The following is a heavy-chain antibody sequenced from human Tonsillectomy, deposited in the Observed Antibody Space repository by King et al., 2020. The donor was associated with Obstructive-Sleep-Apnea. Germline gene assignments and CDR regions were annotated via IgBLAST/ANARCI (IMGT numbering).Heavy chain of an antibody. D-gene: IGHD2-15*01. CDR3: AKDRTGSSH. V-gene: IGHV3-23*04. CDR2: IMGCGGRT. Sequence: VQLVESGGGLVQPGGSLRLSCAASGFTFSIYAMSWFRQAPGKGLEWVSAIMGCGGRTYDADSVKGRFTISRDNSKNTLYLQMNSLRAEDTALYYCAKDRTGSSHWGQGTLVTVSS. J-gene: IGHJ4*02. CDR1: GFTFSIYA.